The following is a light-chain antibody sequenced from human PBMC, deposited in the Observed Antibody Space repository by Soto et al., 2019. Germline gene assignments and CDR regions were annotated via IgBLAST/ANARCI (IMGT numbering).Light chain of an antibody. CDR1: QSVSSSY. Sequence: SPVTLNLSPGEGATLSCKASQSVSSSYLAWYQQKPGQAPRLLIYGASSRATGIPDRFSGSGSGTDFTLTISRLEPEDFAVYYCQQYGSSHDPFCQGTRLEIK. CDR2: GAS. CDR3: QQYGSSHDP. V-gene: IGKV3-20*01. J-gene: IGKJ5*01.